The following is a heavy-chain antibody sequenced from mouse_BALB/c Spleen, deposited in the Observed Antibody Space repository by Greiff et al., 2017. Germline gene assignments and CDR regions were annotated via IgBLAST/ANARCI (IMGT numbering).Heavy chain of an antibody. CDR2: ISYSGST. V-gene: IGHV3-2*02. CDR1: GYSITSDYA. D-gene: IGHD1-1*01. J-gene: IGHJ4*01. CDR3: ASRDYYGSSLYYYAMDY. Sequence: EVQRVESGPGLVKPSQSLSLTCTVTGYSITSDYAWNWIRQFPGNKLEWMGYISYSGSTSYNPSLKSRISITRDTSKNQFFLQLNSVTTEDTATYYCASRDYYGSSLYYYAMDYWGQGTSVTVSS.